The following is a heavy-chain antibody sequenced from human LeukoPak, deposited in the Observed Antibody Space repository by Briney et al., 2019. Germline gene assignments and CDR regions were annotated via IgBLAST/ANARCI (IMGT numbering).Heavy chain of an antibody. CDR3: ARVDGGGYYYYGMDV. CDR2: IYSSGST. Sequence: SETLSLTCTVSAGSIGSYYWSWIRQPPGKGLEWIGYIYSSGSTNYNPSLKSRVTISVDTSKNQFSLKLSSVTAADTAVYYCARVDGGGYYYYGMDVWGQGTTVTVSS. J-gene: IGHJ6*02. V-gene: IGHV4-59*01. CDR1: AGSIGSYY. D-gene: IGHD3-10*01.